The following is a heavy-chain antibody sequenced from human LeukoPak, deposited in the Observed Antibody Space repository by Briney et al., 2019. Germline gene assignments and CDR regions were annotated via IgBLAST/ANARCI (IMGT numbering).Heavy chain of an antibody. Sequence: ASVKVSCKASGYTFTSYNISCVRQAPVHRVEWMGWFTAYNSNTNCAQSIQGRVTMTTDTSTSTAYMELTSQRSDDTAVYYCARGSSGKLWFGDSYYFDYWGQGTLVTVSS. CDR3: ARGSSGKLWFGDSYYFDY. J-gene: IGHJ4*02. CDR1: GYTFTSYN. V-gene: IGHV1-18*01. CDR2: FTAYNSNT. D-gene: IGHD3-10*01.